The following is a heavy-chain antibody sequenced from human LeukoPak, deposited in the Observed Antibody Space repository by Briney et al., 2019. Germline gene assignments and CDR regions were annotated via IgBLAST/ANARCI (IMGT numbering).Heavy chain of an antibody. Sequence: SQTLSLTCAVSGGSISSGGYYWSWIRQPPGKGLEWIGEINHSGSTNYNPSLKSRVTISVDTSKNQFSLKLSSVTAADTAVYYCARGYYDFWSGYYLFDYWGQGTLVTVSS. J-gene: IGHJ4*02. D-gene: IGHD3-3*01. CDR1: GGSISSGGYY. CDR2: INHSGST. V-gene: IGHV4-30-2*01. CDR3: ARGYYDFWSGYYLFDY.